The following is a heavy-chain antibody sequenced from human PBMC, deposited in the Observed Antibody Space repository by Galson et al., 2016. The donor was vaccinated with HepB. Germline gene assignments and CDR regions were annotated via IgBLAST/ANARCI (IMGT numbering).Heavy chain of an antibody. CDR1: GFTFSSYV. D-gene: IGHD6-19*01. Sequence: SLRLSCAASGFTFSSYVMTWVRQAPGKGLQWVSVISGNSGNTNYADSVRGRFTISRDNSRNTLYLQMNSLTFEDTAVYYCAKRSLAGAADYWGQGTLVTVSS. CDR3: AKRSLAGAADY. J-gene: IGHJ4*02. V-gene: IGHV3-23*01. CDR2: ISGNSGNT.